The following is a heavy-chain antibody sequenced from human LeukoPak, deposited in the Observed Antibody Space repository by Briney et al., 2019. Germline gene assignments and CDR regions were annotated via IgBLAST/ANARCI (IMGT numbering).Heavy chain of an antibody. CDR1: GYTFTSYH. Sequence: ASVKVSCKASGYTFTSYHMHWVRQAPGQGLEWMGWINPNSGGTNYAQKFQGRVTMTRDTSISTAYMELSRPRSDDTAVYYCARDALSWSGFPPSYYYYMDVWGKGTTVTVSS. CDR3: ARDALSWSGFPPSYYYYMDV. D-gene: IGHD3-3*01. V-gene: IGHV1-2*02. CDR2: INPNSGGT. J-gene: IGHJ6*03.